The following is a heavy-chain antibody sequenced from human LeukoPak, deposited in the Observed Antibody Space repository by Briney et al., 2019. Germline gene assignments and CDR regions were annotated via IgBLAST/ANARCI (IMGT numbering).Heavy chain of an antibody. V-gene: IGHV3-7*01. CDR1: GFTFSSYW. CDR3: ARVLGAAEDYYYYYYMDV. CDR2: IKQDGSEK. Sequence: GGSLRLSCAASGFTFSSYWMSWVRQAPGKGLEWVANIKQDGSEKYYVDSVKGRFTISRDNAKNSLYLQMNSLRAEDTAVYYCARVLGAAEDYYYYYYMDVWGKGTTVTVSS. J-gene: IGHJ6*03. D-gene: IGHD6-13*01.